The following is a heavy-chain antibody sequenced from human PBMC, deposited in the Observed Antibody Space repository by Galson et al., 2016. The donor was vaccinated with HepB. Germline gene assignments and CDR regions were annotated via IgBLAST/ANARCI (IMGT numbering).Heavy chain of an antibody. CDR2: FYPGDSDA. CDR3: ARQKQLSSRRWYVDV. D-gene: IGHD1-1*01. Sequence: QSGAEVKKSGESLKISCKASGYKFGYYWIGWVRQVPGKGLEWMGIFYPGDSDARYSPSFQGQVTFTADESTSTAYLQWTSLKPSDTAMYYCARQKQLSSRRWYVDVWGRGTLLTVSS. CDR1: GYKFGYYW. V-gene: IGHV5-51*01. J-gene: IGHJ2*01.